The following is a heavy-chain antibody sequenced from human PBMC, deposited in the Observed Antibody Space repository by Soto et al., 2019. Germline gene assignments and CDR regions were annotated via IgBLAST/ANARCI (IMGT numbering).Heavy chain of an antibody. CDR1: GGTFSSYA. Sequence: QVQLVQSGAEVSKPGSSVKVSCKASGGTFSSYAISWVRQAPGQGLEWMGGIIPISGTANYAQKFQGRVTITADESTSTAYMELSSLRSADTAVYYCARSQGSSTSLEIYYYYYCGMDVWGQGSTVTVSS. D-gene: IGHD2-2*01. CDR2: IIPISGTA. CDR3: ARSQGSSTSLEIYYYYYCGMDV. V-gene: IGHV1-69*01. J-gene: IGHJ6*02.